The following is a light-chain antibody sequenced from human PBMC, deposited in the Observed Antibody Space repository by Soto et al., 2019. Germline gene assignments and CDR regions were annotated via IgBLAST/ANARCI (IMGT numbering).Light chain of an antibody. CDR3: QQYGNSPA. Sequence: EIVLTQSPGTLSLSPGERATLSCRASQSVSSSYLAWYQQKPGQAPRLLIYGASSRATGIPDRFSGSGSGTVFPLTISRLEPEDFAVYYCQQYGNSPAFGGGTKVEIK. CDR2: GAS. J-gene: IGKJ4*01. CDR1: QSVSSSY. V-gene: IGKV3-20*01.